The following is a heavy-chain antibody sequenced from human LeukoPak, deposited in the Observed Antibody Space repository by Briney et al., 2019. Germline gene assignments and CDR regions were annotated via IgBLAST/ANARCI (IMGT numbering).Heavy chain of an antibody. CDR1: GGTFSSYA. CDR2: IIPIFGTA. Sequence: EASVTVSCKASGGTFSSYAISWVRQAPGQGLEWMGGIIPIFGTANYAQRFQGRVTITTDESTSTAYMELSSLRSEDTAVYYCARDFTNRAFDIWGQGTMVTVSS. J-gene: IGHJ3*02. V-gene: IGHV1-69*05. CDR3: ARDFTNRAFDI.